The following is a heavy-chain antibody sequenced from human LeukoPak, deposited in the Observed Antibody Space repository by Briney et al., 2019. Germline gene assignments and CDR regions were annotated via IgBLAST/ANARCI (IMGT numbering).Heavy chain of an antibody. J-gene: IGHJ4*02. CDR1: GFTFSSYA. D-gene: IGHD6-19*01. CDR3: ARDRDSGWYSFDY. Sequence: PGRSLRLSCAASGFTFSSYAMHWVRQAPGKGLEWVAVISYDGSNKYYADSVGGRFTISRDNSKNTLYLQMNSLRAEDTAVYYCARDRDSGWYSFDYWGQGTLVTVSS. CDR2: ISYDGSNK. V-gene: IGHV3-30-3*01.